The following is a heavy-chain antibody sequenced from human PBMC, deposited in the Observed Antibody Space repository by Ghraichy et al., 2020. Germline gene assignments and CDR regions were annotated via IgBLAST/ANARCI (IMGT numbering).Heavy chain of an antibody. CDR3: ARAEIAAAGTRY. D-gene: IGHD6-13*01. J-gene: IGHJ4*02. CDR1: GFTFSDYY. CDR2: ISSSSSYT. Sequence: GESLNISCAASGFTFSDYYMSWIRQAPGKGLEWVSYISSSSSYTNYADSVKGRFTISRDNAKNSLYLQMNSLRAEDTAVYYCARAEIAAAGTRYWGQGTLVTVSS. V-gene: IGHV3-11*06.